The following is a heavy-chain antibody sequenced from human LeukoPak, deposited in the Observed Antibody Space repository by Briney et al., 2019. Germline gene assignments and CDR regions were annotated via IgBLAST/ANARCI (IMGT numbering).Heavy chain of an antibody. D-gene: IGHD2-2*01. CDR1: GGSISSSNW. J-gene: IGHJ6*04. CDR2: IYHSGST. V-gene: IGHV4-4*02. CDR3: ARLTDRLPAAIPQGTQYYYYYGMDV. Sequence: SGTLSLTCAVSGGSISSSNWWSWVREPPGKGLEWIGEIYHSGSTNYNPSLKSRVTISVDKSKNQFSLKLSSVTAADTAVYYCARLTDRLPAAIPQGTQYYYYYGMDVWGKGTTVTVSS.